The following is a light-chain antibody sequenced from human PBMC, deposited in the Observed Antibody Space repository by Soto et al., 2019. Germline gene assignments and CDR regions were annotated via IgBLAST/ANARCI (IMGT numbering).Light chain of an antibody. CDR3: QQRSNWPLGT. CDR2: DAS. CDR1: QSVSSY. Sequence: ENVFTQSPATMTLSPGERATLSCRASQSVSSYLAWYQQKPGQAPRLLIYDASNRATGIPARFSGSGSGTDFTLTISSLEPEDFAAYYCQQRSNWPLGTFGQGTRLQN. J-gene: IGKJ5*01. V-gene: IGKV3-11*01.